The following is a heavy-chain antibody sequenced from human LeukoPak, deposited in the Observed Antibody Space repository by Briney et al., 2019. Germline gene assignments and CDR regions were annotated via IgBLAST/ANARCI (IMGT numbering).Heavy chain of an antibody. CDR2: INWNGGST. D-gene: IGHD3-16*02. J-gene: IGHJ4*02. CDR3: AKLRLGELSPDY. V-gene: IGHV3-20*04. CDR1: GFTFDDYG. Sequence: GGSLRLSCAASGFTFDDYGMSWVRQAPGKGLEWVSGINWNGGSTGYADSVKGRFTISRDNAKNSLDLQMNSLRAEDTALYYCAKLRLGELSPDYWGQGTLVTVSS.